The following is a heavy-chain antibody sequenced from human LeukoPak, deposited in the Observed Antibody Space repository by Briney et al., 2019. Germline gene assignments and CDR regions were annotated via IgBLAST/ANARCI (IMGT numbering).Heavy chain of an antibody. D-gene: IGHD3/OR15-3a*01. CDR3: AREGDWAGTAY. CDR2: TCYRSRWGS. V-gene: IGHV6-1*01. Sequence: SQTLSLTCAISGDSVSSKSACWTWIRQSPSSGLEWLGRTCYRSRWGSDYAPSLKSRISINADTSKNQFSLQLNSVTPEDTAVYYCAREGDWAGTAYRGQGTLVAVSA. J-gene: IGHJ4*02. CDR1: GDSVSSKSAC.